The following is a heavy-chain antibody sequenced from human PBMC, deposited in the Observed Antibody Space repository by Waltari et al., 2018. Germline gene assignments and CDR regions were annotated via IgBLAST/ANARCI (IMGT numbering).Heavy chain of an antibody. V-gene: IGHV3-23*01. CDR3: AKGATTETTGGDS. CDR1: GYTFSNYA. Sequence: EVQLLESGGGLVQPGGSLRLSCAGSGYTFSNYAMTWVRQAPGRGLEGVSEFSYSGGRTYYAASVKGRFTISRDDSKNTLYLQMNSLRAEDTAVYYWAKGATTETTGGDSWGQGTLVTVSS. D-gene: IGHD4-17*01. J-gene: IGHJ4*02. CDR2: FSYSGGRT.